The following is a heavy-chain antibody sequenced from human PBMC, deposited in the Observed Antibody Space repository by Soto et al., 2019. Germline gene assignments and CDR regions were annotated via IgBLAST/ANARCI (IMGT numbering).Heavy chain of an antibody. CDR1: GFTFSSYG. D-gene: IGHD3-3*01. J-gene: IGHJ4*02. CDR2: ISYDGSNK. V-gene: IGHV3-30*18. CDR3: AKDFKPYYDFWTTNFDY. Sequence: PGGSLRLSCAASGFTFSSYGMHWVRQAPGKGLEWVAVISYDGSNKYYADSVKGRFTISRDNSKNTLYLQMNSLRAEDTAVYYCAKDFKPYYDFWTTNFDYWGQGTLVTVSS.